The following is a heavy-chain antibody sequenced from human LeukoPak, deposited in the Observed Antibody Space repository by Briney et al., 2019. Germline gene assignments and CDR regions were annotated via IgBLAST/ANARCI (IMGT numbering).Heavy chain of an antibody. CDR1: GDSISSYY. D-gene: IGHD1-1*01. V-gene: IGHV4-59*01. J-gene: IGHJ4*02. CDR3: ARQRKYFDY. CDR2: IYYSGDT. Sequence: PSETLSLTCTVSGDSISSYYWTWIRQPPGRGLEWIAYIYYSGDTNYNPSLKSRVTISIDASKNQLSLKLTSVTAADTAVYYCARQRKYFDYWGQGTLVIVSS.